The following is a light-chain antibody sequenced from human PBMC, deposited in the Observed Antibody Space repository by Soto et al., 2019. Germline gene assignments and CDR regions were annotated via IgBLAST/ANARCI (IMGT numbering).Light chain of an antibody. CDR2: EVS. Sequence: QSALTQPASVSGSPGQSITISCTGTSSDVGGYDYVSWYQHHPGKAPKLLIFEVSYRPSGISYRFSGSKSDITASLTISGLQSEDEADYYCCSYTRATTLVFGTGTKLTVL. CDR3: CSYTRATTLV. V-gene: IGLV2-14*01. J-gene: IGLJ1*01. CDR1: SSDVGGYDY.